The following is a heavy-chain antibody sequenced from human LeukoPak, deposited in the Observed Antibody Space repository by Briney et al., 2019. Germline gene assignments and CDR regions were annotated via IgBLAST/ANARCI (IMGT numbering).Heavy chain of an antibody. V-gene: IGHV3-48*01. CDR2: ISSTSRTI. CDR1: GFTFSGFG. Sequence: PGGSLRLSCAASGFTFSGFGMNWVRQAPGRGLECVSYISSTSRTIYYADFVKGRFTISRDNAKNSLYLQMNSLRAEDTAVYYCARDLHCGGDCYPLTYWGQGTLVTVSS. J-gene: IGHJ4*02. D-gene: IGHD2-21*01. CDR3: ARDLHCGGDCYPLTY.